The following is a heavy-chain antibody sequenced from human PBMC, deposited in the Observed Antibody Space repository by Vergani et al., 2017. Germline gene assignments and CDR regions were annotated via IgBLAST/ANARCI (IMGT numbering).Heavy chain of an antibody. CDR1: GFSFSSYS. CDR2: IRDKAYNYAT. CDR3: FYDFWAGYDSGDV. V-gene: IGHV3-73*02. D-gene: IGHD3/OR15-3a*01. J-gene: IGHJ6*04. Sequence: EVQLVESGGGLVQPGGSLRLSCAASGFSFSSYSMNWVRQAPGKGLEWIGRIRDKAYNYATVYAVSVKGRFTISRDDSKKTAYLQMNGLTTEDTAVYYCFYDFWAGYDSGDVWGKGTTVTVSS.